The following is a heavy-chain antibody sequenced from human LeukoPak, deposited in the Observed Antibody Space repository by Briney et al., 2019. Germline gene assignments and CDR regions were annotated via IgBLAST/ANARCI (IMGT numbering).Heavy chain of an antibody. Sequence: GGPLRLSCVASGFAVGSNYMSWVRQAPGKGLEWGSVIYSGGRTYYADSVKGRFTISRDNSKNALYLQMSSLRAEDTAVYYCARLRGTVAFDYWGQGTLVTVSS. CDR3: ARLRGTVAFDY. V-gene: IGHV3-53*01. D-gene: IGHD6-19*01. CDR1: GFAVGSNY. CDR2: IYSGGRT. J-gene: IGHJ4*02.